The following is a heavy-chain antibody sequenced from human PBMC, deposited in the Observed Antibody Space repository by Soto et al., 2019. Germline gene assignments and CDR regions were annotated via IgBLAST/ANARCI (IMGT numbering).Heavy chain of an antibody. Sequence: SETLSLTCTVSGGSISSSSYYWGWIRQPPGKGLEWIGSIYYSGSTYYNPSLKSRVTISVDTSKNQFSLKLSSVTAADTAVYYCARQTIFGVVYGMDVWGQGTTVTV. J-gene: IGHJ6*02. V-gene: IGHV4-39*01. CDR1: GGSISSSSYY. D-gene: IGHD3-3*01. CDR3: ARQTIFGVVYGMDV. CDR2: IYYSGST.